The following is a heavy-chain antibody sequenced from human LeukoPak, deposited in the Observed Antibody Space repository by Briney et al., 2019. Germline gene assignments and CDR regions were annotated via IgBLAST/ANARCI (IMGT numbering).Heavy chain of an antibody. V-gene: IGHV3-74*01. Sequence: PGGSLRLSCAASGFTFSSYWMHWVRQAPGKGLVWVSRINGDGSSTSYADSVKGRLTISRDNAKNTLYLQMNSLRAEDTAVYYCARGYSSSYRIDYWGQGTLVTVSP. CDR1: GFTFSSYW. D-gene: IGHD6-6*01. CDR3: ARGYSSSYRIDY. J-gene: IGHJ4*02. CDR2: INGDGSST.